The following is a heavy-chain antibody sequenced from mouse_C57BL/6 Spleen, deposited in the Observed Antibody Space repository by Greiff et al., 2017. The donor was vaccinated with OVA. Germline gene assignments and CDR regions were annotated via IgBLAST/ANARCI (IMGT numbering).Heavy chain of an antibody. J-gene: IGHJ4*01. Sequence: QVQLKQPGAELVRPGSSVKLSCKASGYTFTSYWMHWVKQRPIQGLEWIGNIDPSDSETHYNQKFKDKATLTVDKSSSTAYMQLSSLTSEDSAVYYCAAMNYYAMDYWGQGTSVTVSS. CDR3: AAMNYYAMDY. D-gene: IGHD2-3*01. CDR1: GYTFTSYW. CDR2: IDPSDSET. V-gene: IGHV1-52*01.